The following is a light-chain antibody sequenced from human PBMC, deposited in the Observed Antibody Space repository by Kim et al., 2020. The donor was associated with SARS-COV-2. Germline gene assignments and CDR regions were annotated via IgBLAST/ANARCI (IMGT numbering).Light chain of an antibody. CDR1: SSNIVANYD. CDR2: GNT. CDR3: QSYDNSLNSYV. V-gene: IGLV1-40*01. J-gene: IGLJ1*01. Sequence: QSVLTQPPSVSGAPWQRVTISCTGSSSNIVANYDVHWYQHLPGTAPKLLIYGNTNRPSGVPDRFSGSKSGTSASLAIIGLQAEDEADYYCQSYDNSLNSYVFGTGTKVTVL.